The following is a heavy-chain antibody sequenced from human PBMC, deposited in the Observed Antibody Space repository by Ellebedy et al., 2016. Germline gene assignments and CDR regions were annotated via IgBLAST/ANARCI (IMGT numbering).Heavy chain of an antibody. D-gene: IGHD2-15*01. V-gene: IGHV4-31*03. CDR2: IYYSGST. Sequence: SETLSLTXTVSGGSISSGGYYWSWIRQHPGKGLEWIGYIYYSGSTYYNPSLKSRVTISVDTSKNQFSLKLSSVTAADTAVYYCARLIGGDIVVVVAANGAFDIWGQGTMVTVSS. CDR3: ARLIGGDIVVVVAANGAFDI. J-gene: IGHJ3*02. CDR1: GGSISSGGYY.